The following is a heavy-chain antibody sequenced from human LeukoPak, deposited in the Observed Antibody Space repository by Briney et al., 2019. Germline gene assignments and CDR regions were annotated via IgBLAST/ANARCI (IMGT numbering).Heavy chain of an antibody. CDR2: ISGTGGRT. D-gene: IGHD3-22*01. J-gene: IGHJ4*02. Sequence: GGSLRLSCAASGCTYSNLVMSWVRQAPGKGLEWVSAISGTGGRTYYADSVKGRFTISRDNSKTTLYLQMNSLRAEDTAVYYCAKEPYCYYNSSCYYYFFHYWGQGTLVTVSS. CDR1: GCTYSNLV. CDR3: AKEPYCYYNSSCYYYFFHY. V-gene: IGHV3-23*01.